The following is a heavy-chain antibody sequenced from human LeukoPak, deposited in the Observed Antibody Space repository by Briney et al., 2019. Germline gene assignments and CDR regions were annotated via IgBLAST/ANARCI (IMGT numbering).Heavy chain of an antibody. D-gene: IGHD3-3*01. CDR2: IDSDGSPT. CDR1: EFLFSNYW. Sequence: GGSLRLSCAASEFLFSNYWMHWVRQVPGEGPVWVSRIDSDGSPTTYADSVEGRFTVSRDNAKNTLYLQMSYLRAEDTAVYYCARESRQFWSVGALDVWGQGTTVTVSS. J-gene: IGHJ6*02. CDR3: ARESRQFWSVGALDV. V-gene: IGHV3-74*01.